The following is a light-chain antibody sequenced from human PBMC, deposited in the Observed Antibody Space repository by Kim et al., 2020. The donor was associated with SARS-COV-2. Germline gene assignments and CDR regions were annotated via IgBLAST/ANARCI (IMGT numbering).Light chain of an antibody. CDR1: QNINSD. CDR2: AAS. CDR3: DQYNKWPRT. Sequence: EIEMTQSPASLSVSPGERATLYCRASQNINSDLAWYQQKPGQAPRLLFYAASTRATDIPARFSGSGSGTEFTLTITSLQSEDFAVYYCDQYNKWPRTFGQGTKVDIK. J-gene: IGKJ1*01. V-gene: IGKV3D-15*01.